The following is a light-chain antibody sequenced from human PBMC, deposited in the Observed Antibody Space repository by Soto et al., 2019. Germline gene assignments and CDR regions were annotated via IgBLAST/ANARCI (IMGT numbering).Light chain of an antibody. CDR3: AVWDDSLSGVV. Sequence: QSVLAQPPSASGTPGQRVTISCSGSTSNVGSNLASWYQQLPGSAPKLLIYNDYERPSGVPDLFSGSKSGTSASLGISGLRSEDEADYFCAVWDDSLSGVVFGGGTKVTVL. CDR1: TSNVGSNL. J-gene: IGLJ2*01. V-gene: IGLV1-47*02. CDR2: NDY.